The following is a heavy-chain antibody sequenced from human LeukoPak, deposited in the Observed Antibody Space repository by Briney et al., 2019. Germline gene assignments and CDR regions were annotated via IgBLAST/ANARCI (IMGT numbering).Heavy chain of an antibody. CDR2: INHSGST. CDR1: GGSFSSYY. J-gene: IGHJ2*01. V-gene: IGHV4-34*01. D-gene: IGHD6-19*01. Sequence: PSETLSLTCAVYGGSFSSYYWIWIRQPPGKGLEWFGEINHSGSTNYNPSVKSRVTISVDTSKNQFSLKLSSVTAADTAVYYCARRRAVAGTWYFDLWGRGTMVTVSS. CDR3: ARRRAVAGTWYFDL.